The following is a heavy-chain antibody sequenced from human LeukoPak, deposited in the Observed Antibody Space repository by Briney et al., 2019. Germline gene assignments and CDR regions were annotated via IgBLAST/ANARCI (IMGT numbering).Heavy chain of an antibody. Sequence: GGSLRLSCAASGFTFRSYGMHWVRQAPGKGLEWVAVIWFDGSNQYYSDSVKGRFTISRDNSKNTLYLQMNSLRAEDTAAYYCARETRGDTVTFDYWGQGTLVTVSS. D-gene: IGHD4-17*01. CDR1: GFTFRSYG. CDR2: IWFDGSNQ. CDR3: ARETRGDTVTFDY. V-gene: IGHV3-33*01. J-gene: IGHJ4*02.